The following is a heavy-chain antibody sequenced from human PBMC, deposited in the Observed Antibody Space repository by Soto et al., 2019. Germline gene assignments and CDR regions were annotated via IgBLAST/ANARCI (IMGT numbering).Heavy chain of an antibody. Sequence: SVKVSGKASGCTFSNYVVNCVRQAPGQGLEWMGRIIPISGAANYAQKFQGRVTITADKSTSTSYMELSSLRSEDTAVYYCARDMTRTVVPYFDFWGQGTLVTVSS. CDR2: IIPISGAA. J-gene: IGHJ4*02. CDR3: ARDMTRTVVPYFDF. V-gene: IGHV1-69*06. D-gene: IGHD1-7*01. CDR1: GCTFSNYV.